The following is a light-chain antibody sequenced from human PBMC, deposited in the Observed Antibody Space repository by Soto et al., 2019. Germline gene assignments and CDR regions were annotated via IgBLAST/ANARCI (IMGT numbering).Light chain of an antibody. CDR2: GAS. J-gene: IGKJ1*01. Sequence: EIVMTQSPAILSVSPGERVTLSCRASQSITSNLAWYQQKPGQAPRLLIYGASTRATGIPARFSGSGSGTEFTLTISSLQSEDFAVYYCQQYNDWRTFGQGTKVEIK. CDR1: QSITSN. CDR3: QQYNDWRT. V-gene: IGKV3-15*01.